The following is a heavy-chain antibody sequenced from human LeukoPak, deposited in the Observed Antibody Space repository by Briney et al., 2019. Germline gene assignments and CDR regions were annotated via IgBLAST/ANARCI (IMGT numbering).Heavy chain of an antibody. Sequence: GGSLRLSCAASGFSFSSYWMTWVRQAPGKGLEWVANIKQDGSQKYYVDSVKGRFTISRDNAKSSLYLQMNSLRAEDTAVYYCVSTGSLLDYWGQGTLVTVSS. J-gene: IGHJ4*02. CDR2: IKQDGSQK. CDR3: VSTGSLLDY. V-gene: IGHV3-7*01. D-gene: IGHD3-10*01. CDR1: GFSFSSYW.